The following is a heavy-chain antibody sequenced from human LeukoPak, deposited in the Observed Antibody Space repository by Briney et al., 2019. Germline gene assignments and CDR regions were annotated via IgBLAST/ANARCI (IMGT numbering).Heavy chain of an antibody. V-gene: IGHV4-34*01. CDR3: REERRRTSGSYGMYDYYGMDV. CDR2: NNPSGNA. D-gene: IGHD1-26*01. CDR1: GGAFRGFY. Sequence: SETLSLPFPGYGGAFRGFYRGLIRQPPGEGLEWVGGNNPSGNANYNPSLKSRVTMSIDTSKNHFSLKLISVTAADTAVYYCREERRRTSGSYGMYDYYGMDVWGQGTTVTVSS. J-gene: IGHJ6*02.